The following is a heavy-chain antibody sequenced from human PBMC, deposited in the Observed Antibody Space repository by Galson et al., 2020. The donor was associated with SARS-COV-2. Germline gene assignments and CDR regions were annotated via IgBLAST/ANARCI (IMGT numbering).Heavy chain of an antibody. Sequence: GESLKISCAASGFTFSSYSMNWVRQAPGKGLEWVSSISSSSSYIYYADSVKGRFTISRDNAKNSLYLQMNSLRAEDTAVYYCARVGQWLVHDYYYMDVWGKWTTVTVSS. CDR2: ISSSSSYI. CDR3: ARVGQWLVHDYYYMDV. CDR1: GFTFSSYS. D-gene: IGHD6-19*01. V-gene: IGHV3-21*01. J-gene: IGHJ6*03.